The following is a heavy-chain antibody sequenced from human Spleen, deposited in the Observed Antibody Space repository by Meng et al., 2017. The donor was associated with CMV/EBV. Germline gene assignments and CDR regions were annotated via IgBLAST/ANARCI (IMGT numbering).Heavy chain of an antibody. J-gene: IGHJ4*02. CDR3: ARDLGATGPVGGYY. D-gene: IGHD1-1*01. CDR2: IRPKSDDT. CDR1: GYTFTGFY. V-gene: IGHV1-2*06. Sequence: QVKLVQSGAEVKKPGSSLKVSCQSSGYTFTGFYIHWVRQAPGKGLEWMGRIRPKSDDTNYAKKFRGRVTMTRDTSISTAYMELSRLRSDDTAVYYCARDLGATGPVGGYYWGQGTLVTVSS.